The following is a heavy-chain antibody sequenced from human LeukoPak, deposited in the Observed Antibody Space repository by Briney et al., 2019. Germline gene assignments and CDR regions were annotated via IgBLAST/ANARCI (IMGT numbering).Heavy chain of an antibody. V-gene: IGHV3-9*01. CDR3: AKDSGSGGNAFDI. CDR1: GFTFDDYA. J-gene: IGHJ3*02. D-gene: IGHD1-26*01. CDR2: ISWNSGSI. Sequence: PDRSLRLSCAASGFTFDDYAMHWVRQAPGKGLEWVSGISWNSGSIGYADSVKGRFTISRDNAKNSLYLQMNSLRAEDTALYYCAKDSGSGGNAFDIWGQGTMVTVSS.